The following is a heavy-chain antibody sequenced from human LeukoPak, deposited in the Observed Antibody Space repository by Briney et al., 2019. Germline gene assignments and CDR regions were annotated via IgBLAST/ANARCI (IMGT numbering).Heavy chain of an antibody. CDR1: GYTFTGYY. V-gene: IGHV1-2*02. CDR3: ARGGDYYYDSSGYLIDY. J-gene: IGHJ4*02. D-gene: IGHD3-22*01. Sequence: ASVKVCCKASGYTFTGYYMHWVRQAPGQGLEWMGWINPNSGGTNYAQKFQGRVTMTRDTSISTAYMELSRLRSDDTAVYYCARGGDYYYDSSGYLIDYWGQGTLVTVSS. CDR2: INPNSGGT.